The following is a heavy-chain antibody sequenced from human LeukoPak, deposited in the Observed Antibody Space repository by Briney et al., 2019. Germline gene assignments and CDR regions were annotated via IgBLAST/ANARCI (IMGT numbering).Heavy chain of an antibody. Sequence: GGSLRLSCAPSGFTFSTYAMSWVRQAPGKGLEWVSSISGSGGSTYYADSVKGRFTISRDNAKNTLYLQMNSLRAEDTAVYYCAPLGSSGYYHVVYWGQGTLVTVSS. J-gene: IGHJ4*02. CDR1: GFTFSTYA. D-gene: IGHD3-22*01. V-gene: IGHV3-23*01. CDR2: ISGSGGST. CDR3: APLGSSGYYHVVY.